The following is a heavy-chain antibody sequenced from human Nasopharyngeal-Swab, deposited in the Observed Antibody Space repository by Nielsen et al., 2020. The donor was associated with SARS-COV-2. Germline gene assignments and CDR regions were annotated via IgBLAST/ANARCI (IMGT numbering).Heavy chain of an antibody. CDR3: AGGRFLEWAPYGFDL. D-gene: IGHD3-3*01. Sequence: WVRQAPGQGLEWMGGIIPIFGTANYAQKFQGRVTITADESTSTAYMELSSLRSEDTAVYYCAGGRFLEWAPYGFDLWGQGTLVTVSS. J-gene: IGHJ5*02. CDR2: IIPIFGTA. V-gene: IGHV1-69*01.